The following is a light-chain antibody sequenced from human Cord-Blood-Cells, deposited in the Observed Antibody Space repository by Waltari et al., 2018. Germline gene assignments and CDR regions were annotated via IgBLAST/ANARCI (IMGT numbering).Light chain of an antibody. J-gene: IGKJ4*01. Sequence: DIQMTQSPSSLSASVGDRVTITCRASQSISSYLNWYQQKPGKAPKLLIYAASSLQSGVPSRFSGSRSGTDFTLTISSLQPEDFATYYCQQSYSLTFGGGTKEEIK. CDR3: QQSYSLT. CDR2: AAS. V-gene: IGKV1-39*01. CDR1: QSISSY.